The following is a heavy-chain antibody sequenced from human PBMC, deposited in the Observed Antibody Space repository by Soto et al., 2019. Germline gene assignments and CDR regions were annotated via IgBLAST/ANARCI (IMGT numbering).Heavy chain of an antibody. CDR1: GRSISSVNYY. CDR2: IYYSGST. V-gene: IGHV4-30-4*01. J-gene: IGHJ5*02. CDR3: ATQEVGGSYVYTFDP. Sequence: SETLSLTCTVSGRSISSVNYYWSWIRQPPGKGLEWIGYIYYSGSTYYNPSLRSRVTISVDTSKNQFSLKLSSVTAADTAVYYCATQEVGGSYVYTFDPWGQGTLVTVSS. D-gene: IGHD1-26*01.